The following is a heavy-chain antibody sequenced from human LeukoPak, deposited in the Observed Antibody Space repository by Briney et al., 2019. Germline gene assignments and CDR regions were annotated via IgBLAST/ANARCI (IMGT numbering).Heavy chain of an antibody. CDR2: ISGGGSI. Sequence: GGSQRLSCAASGFTDTNNYMNWVRQAPGKGLGWVSIISGGGSIYYADSVKGRFTISRDNSKNTVFLRMNSLRAEDTAVYYCAREGQLAGSPDYWGQGTLVTVSS. CDR1: GFTDTNNY. V-gene: IGHV3-66*01. CDR3: AREGQLAGSPDY. D-gene: IGHD6-19*01. J-gene: IGHJ4*02.